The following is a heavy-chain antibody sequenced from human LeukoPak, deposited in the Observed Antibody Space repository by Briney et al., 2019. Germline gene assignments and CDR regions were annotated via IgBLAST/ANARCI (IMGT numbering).Heavy chain of an antibody. D-gene: IGHD3-10*01. J-gene: IGHJ4*02. CDR1: GGSISSSSYY. V-gene: IGHV4-39*01. Sequence: SETLSLTCTVSGGSISSSSYYWGWIRQPPGRGLEWMGSIFYSGSTYYNPSIKSRVTISVDTSKNQLSLKLRSVTAADTAVYYCASTLTYYYGSGSYYIDCWGQGTLVTVSS. CDR3: ASTLTYYYGSGSYYIDC. CDR2: IFYSGST.